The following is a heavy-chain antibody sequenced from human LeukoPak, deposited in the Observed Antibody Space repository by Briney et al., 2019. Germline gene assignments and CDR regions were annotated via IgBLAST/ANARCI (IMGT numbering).Heavy chain of an antibody. CDR2: INHSGST. Sequence: SETLSLTCAVYGGSFSGYYWSWIRQPPGKGLEWIGEINHSGSTNYSPSLKSRVTISVDTSKNQFSLKLSSVTAADTAVYYCARAGIAVAGLDYWGQGTLVTVSS. CDR1: GGSFSGYY. J-gene: IGHJ4*02. V-gene: IGHV4-34*01. D-gene: IGHD6-19*01. CDR3: ARAGIAVAGLDY.